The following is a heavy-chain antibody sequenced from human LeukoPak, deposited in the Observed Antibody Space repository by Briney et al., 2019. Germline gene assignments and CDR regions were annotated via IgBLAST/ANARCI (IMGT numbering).Heavy chain of an antibody. CDR2: IRGSGGGT. CDR1: GFTFNSYA. V-gene: IGHV3-23*01. D-gene: IGHD6-19*01. J-gene: IGHJ4*02. CDR3: AKAGIGVVGYFDY. Sequence: GGSLRLSCAASGFTFNSYAMSWVRQAPGKGLEWVSAIRGSGGGTYYADSVKGRFTISRDNFKNTLYLQMNSLRDEDTALYYCAKAGIGVVGYFDYWGQGTLVTVSS.